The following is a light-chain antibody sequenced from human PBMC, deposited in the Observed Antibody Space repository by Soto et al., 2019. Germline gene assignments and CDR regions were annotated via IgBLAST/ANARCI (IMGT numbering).Light chain of an antibody. V-gene: IGLV2-23*02. J-gene: IGLJ3*02. CDR1: SSDIGRYNL. Sequence: QSALTQPASVSGSPGQSITISCTGTSSDIGRYNLVSWYQQHPGKPSKLMIYEATKRPSGVSNRFSGSKSGNTASLTISGLQAEDEADYYCSLYASTNTFMFGGGTKLTVL. CDR3: SLYASTNTFM. CDR2: EAT.